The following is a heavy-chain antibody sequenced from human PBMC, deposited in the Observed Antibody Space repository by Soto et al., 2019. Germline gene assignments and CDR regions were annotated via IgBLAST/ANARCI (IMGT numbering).Heavy chain of an antibody. CDR1: GFTFSDHY. CDR3: ATLERIVGGTWDY. CDR2: IRKRANSHTT. D-gene: IGHD1-26*01. Sequence: EVQLVESGGGLVQPGGSLRLSCAASGFTFSDHYMEWVRQSPGKGLEWVGGIRKRANSHTTVYAASVKGRFTISRDDSKNSVFLEMNSLKTEDTAVYYCATLERIVGGTWDYWGQGTLVTVSS. J-gene: IGHJ4*02. V-gene: IGHV3-72*01.